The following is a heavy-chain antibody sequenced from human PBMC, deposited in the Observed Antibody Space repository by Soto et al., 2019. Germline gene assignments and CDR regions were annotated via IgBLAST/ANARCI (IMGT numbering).Heavy chain of an antibody. CDR1: GFTFSSYA. CDR3: AKGGRGITFGGVIAPFDY. Sequence: LRLSCAASGFTFSSYAMSWVRQAPGKGLEWVSAISGSGGSTYYADSVKGRFTISRDNSKNTLYLQMNSLRAEDTAVYYCAKGGRGITFGGVIAPFDYWGQGTLVTVSS. V-gene: IGHV3-23*01. CDR2: ISGSGGST. D-gene: IGHD3-16*02. J-gene: IGHJ4*02.